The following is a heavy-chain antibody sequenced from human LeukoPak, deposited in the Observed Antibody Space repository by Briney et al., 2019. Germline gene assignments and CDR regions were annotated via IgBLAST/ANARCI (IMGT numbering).Heavy chain of an antibody. CDR1: GGSISNYY. CDR2: INYSGST. Sequence: SETLSHTCTVSGGSISNYYWIWIRQPPGKGLEWIGYINYSGSTKYNPSLKSQLTISVDTSKSQFSLRLNSVTAADTAVYYCASRDAYHSEYWGQGTLVTVSS. J-gene: IGHJ4*02. V-gene: IGHV4-59*01. CDR3: ASRDAYHSEY. D-gene: IGHD5-24*01.